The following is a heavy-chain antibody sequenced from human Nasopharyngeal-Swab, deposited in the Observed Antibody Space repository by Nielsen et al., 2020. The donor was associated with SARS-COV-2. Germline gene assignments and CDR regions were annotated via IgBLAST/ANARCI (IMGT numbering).Heavy chain of an antibody. J-gene: IGHJ4*02. V-gene: IGHV3-23*01. Sequence: GESLKISCAASGFSFSGYAMTWVRQAPGKGLEWVSTISDSGGSTYYADSVKGRFTISRDNAKNSLYLQMNSLRAEDTAVYYCARYVDTAMVTGDYWGQGTLVTVSS. CDR1: GFSFSGYA. D-gene: IGHD5-18*01. CDR2: ISDSGGST. CDR3: ARYVDTAMVTGDY.